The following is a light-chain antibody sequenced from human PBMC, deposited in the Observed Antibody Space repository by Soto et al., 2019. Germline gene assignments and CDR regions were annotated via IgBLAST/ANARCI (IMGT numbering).Light chain of an antibody. CDR2: RAS. Sequence: DIQMTQSPSSLSASVGDRVTISCRASQTISTFLNWYQQKPGTAPRLLIYRASSVNSGVPPRFSGSGSGRDFTLTITSLRPEDIATYFCQQSYSYPTWTFGHETKVDIX. J-gene: IGKJ1*01. CDR1: QTISTF. CDR3: QQSYSYPTWT. V-gene: IGKV1-39*01.